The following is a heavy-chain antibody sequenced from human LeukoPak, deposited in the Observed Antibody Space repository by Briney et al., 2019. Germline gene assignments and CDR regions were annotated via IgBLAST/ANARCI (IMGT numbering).Heavy chain of an antibody. J-gene: IGHJ6*03. CDR3: ARLEGDCSSNSCYPHYYMDV. CDR2: IYTSGST. V-gene: IGHV4-4*09. Sequence: SETLSLTCTVSGGSISSYYWSWIRQPPGKGLEWIGYIYTSGSTNYNPSLKSRVTISVDTSKNQFSLKLSSVTAADTAVYYCARLEGDCSSNSCYPHYYMDVWGKGTTVTVSS. D-gene: IGHD2-2*01. CDR1: GGSISSYY.